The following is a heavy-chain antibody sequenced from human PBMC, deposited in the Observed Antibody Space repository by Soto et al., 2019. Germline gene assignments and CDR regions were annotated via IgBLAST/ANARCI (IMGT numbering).Heavy chain of an antibody. J-gene: IGHJ6*02. V-gene: IGHV3-30*18. Sequence: GGSLRLSCAASGFTFSVYGMHWVRLAPGKGLEWVAVMSYDGSNTYYADSVKGRFTISRDNSKNTLYLQMNSLRAEDTAVYYCAKVYGEILAAFDGMDVWGQGTTVTVSS. CDR1: GFTFSVYG. CDR3: AKVYGEILAAFDGMDV. CDR2: MSYDGSNT. D-gene: IGHD3-3*02.